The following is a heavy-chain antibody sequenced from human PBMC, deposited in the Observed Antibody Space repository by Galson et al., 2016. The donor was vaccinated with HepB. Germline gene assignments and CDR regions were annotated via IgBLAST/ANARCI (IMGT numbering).Heavy chain of an antibody. V-gene: IGHV3-49*03. CDR2: IRSNGFGGTS. CDR3: AKMIREYEFWSGYPHFDY. CDR1: GLTFGDYA. J-gene: IGHJ4*02. D-gene: IGHD3-3*01. Sequence: SLRLSCAVSGLTFGDYAMSWFRQAPGKGLEWVGFIRSNGFGGTSEYAASVKGRFTISRDDSKSIAYLLMNSLKTEDTAVYYCAKMIREYEFWSGYPHFDYWGRGTPVTVSS.